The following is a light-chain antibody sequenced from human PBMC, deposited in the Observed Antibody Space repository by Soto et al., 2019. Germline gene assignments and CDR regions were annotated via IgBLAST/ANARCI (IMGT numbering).Light chain of an antibody. J-gene: IGKJ1*01. CDR3: QQYGSSPPWT. CDR1: QSVSSSY. Sequence: EIVLTQSPDTLSLSPGERATLSCRASQSVSSSYLAWYQQKPGQAPRLLIYRASSRATGIPDRFSGSGSGTDFTLTISSLEPEDFEVYYCQQYGSSPPWTFGQGTKVEIK. V-gene: IGKV3-20*01. CDR2: RAS.